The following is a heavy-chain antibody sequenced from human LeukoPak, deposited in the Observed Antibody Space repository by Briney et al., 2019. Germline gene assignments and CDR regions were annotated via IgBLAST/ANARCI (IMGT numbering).Heavy chain of an antibody. CDR1: GFTFSTYW. Sequence: GGSLRLSCAASGFTFSTYWMHWVRQAPGKGLVWVARIKGDGSSIAYADSVKGRFTISRDNAKNTLYLQMTSLRAEDAAVYYCARTGFDSWGQGTLVTVSS. CDR2: IKGDGSSI. V-gene: IGHV3-74*01. D-gene: IGHD1-1*01. CDR3: ARTGFDS. J-gene: IGHJ4*02.